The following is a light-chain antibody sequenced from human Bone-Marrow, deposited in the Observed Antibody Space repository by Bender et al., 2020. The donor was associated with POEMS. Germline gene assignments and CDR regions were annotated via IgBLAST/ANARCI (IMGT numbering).Light chain of an antibody. CDR1: SSDVGTYNL. CDR2: EGS. CDR3: CSYAGRNTLV. V-gene: IGLV2-23*01. J-gene: IGLJ3*02. Sequence: QSALTQPASVSGSPGQSITISCTGSSSDVGTYNLVSWYQQRPGKAPQLIIYEGSKRPTGVSNRFSGSKSGNTASLTISGLQAEDEADYYCCSYAGRNTLVFGGGTKLTVL.